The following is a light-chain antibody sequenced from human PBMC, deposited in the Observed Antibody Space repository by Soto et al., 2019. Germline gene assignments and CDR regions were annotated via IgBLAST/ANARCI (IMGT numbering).Light chain of an antibody. J-gene: IGLJ2*01. CDR1: SSDVGGYNY. V-gene: IGLV2-14*01. CDR2: DVS. Sequence: QSALTQPASVSGPPGQSVTISYTGTSSDVGGYNYVSWNQQHPGKAPRLVIYDVSNRPSGVSNRFSGPKSGKTASLAISGLLAEDEADYYCSSYTSSSTVVFGGGTKLTVL. CDR3: SSYTSSSTVV.